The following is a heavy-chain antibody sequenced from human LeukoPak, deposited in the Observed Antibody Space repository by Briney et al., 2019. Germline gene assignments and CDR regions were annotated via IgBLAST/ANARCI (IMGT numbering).Heavy chain of an antibody. Sequence: ASVKVSCKASGYTFTAYYMHWVRQAPGQGLEWMGWMNPNSGNTGYAQKFQGRVTMTRNTSISTAYMELSSLRSEDTAVYYCAREVAIPGYSSSSFYYYGMDVWGQGTTVTVSS. J-gene: IGHJ6*02. CDR2: MNPNSGNT. V-gene: IGHV1-8*02. CDR3: AREVAIPGYSSSSFYYYGMDV. D-gene: IGHD6-13*01. CDR1: GYTFTAYY.